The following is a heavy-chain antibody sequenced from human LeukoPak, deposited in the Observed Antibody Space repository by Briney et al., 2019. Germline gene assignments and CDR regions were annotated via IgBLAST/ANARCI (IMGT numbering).Heavy chain of an antibody. CDR3: AKDITAAAGTPYYFDY. CDR1: GFTFDDYA. CDR2: ISWNNGSI. V-gene: IGHV3-9*01. J-gene: IGHJ4*02. D-gene: IGHD6-13*01. Sequence: GGSLRLSCAASGFTFDDYAMHWVRQAPGKGLEWVSGISWNNGSIGYADSVKGRFTISRDNAKNSLYLQMSSLRAEDTALYYCAKDITAAAGTPYYFDYWGQGTLVTVSS.